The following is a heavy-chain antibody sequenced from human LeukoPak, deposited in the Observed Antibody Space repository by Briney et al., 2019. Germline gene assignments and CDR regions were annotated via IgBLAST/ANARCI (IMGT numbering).Heavy chain of an antibody. D-gene: IGHD2-15*01. V-gene: IGHV3-21*01. J-gene: IGHJ5*02. CDR3: ARDRLWDCSGGSRSHNWFDP. Sequence: MPGGSLRLSCAASGFTVSSNYMSWVRQAPGKGLEWVSSISSSSSYIYYADSVKGRFTISRDNAKNSLYLQMNSLRAEDTAVYYCARDRLWDCSGGSRSHNWFDPWGQGTLVTVSS. CDR1: GFTVSSNY. CDR2: ISSSSSYI.